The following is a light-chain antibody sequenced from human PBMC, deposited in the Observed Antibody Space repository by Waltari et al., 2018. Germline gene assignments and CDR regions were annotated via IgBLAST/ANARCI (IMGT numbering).Light chain of an antibody. CDR3: SSYTGRSTLLYV. V-gene: IGLV2-14*01. CDR2: EVS. CDR1: RSDVGRYNY. J-gene: IGLJ1*01. Sequence: QSALTQPASVSGSPGQSITISCTGTRSDVGRYNYVAWYQQYPGKAPKLMISEVSNRPSGISNRFSGSKSGNTASLTISGRQAEDEAYYYCSSYTGRSTLLYVFGTGTKVTVL.